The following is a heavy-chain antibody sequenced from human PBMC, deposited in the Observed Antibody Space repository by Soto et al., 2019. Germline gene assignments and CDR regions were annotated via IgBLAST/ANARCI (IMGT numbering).Heavy chain of an antibody. D-gene: IGHD2-15*01. CDR2: IDPSDSYT. CDR3: ARRRYCSGGSCWPYYYGMDV. CDR1: GYSFTSYW. Sequence: GESLKISCQGSGYSFTSYWISWVRQMPGKGLEWMGRIDPSDSYTNYSPSFQGHVTISADKSISTAYLQWSSLKASDTAMYYCARRRYCSGGSCWPYYYGMDVWGQGTTVTVSS. J-gene: IGHJ6*02. V-gene: IGHV5-10-1*01.